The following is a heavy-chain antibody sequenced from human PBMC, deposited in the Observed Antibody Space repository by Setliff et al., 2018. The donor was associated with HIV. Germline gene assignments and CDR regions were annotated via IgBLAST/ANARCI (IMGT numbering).Heavy chain of an antibody. CDR1: GFTFSSYG. CDR3: AKAFGGYPNPIEYPQH. J-gene: IGHJ1*01. V-gene: IGHV3-7*03. CDR2: IKEDGSEK. D-gene: IGHD3-16*01. Sequence: PGGSLRLSCAASGFTFSSYGMHWVRQAPGKGLEWVANIKEDGSEKNYVDSVKGRFTISRDNSQNTLHLQMNSLRAEDTAVYFCAKAFGGYPNPIEYPQHWGQGTLVTVSS.